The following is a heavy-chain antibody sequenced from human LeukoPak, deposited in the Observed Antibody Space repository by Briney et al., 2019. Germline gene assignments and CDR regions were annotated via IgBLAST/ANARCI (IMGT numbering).Heavy chain of an antibody. V-gene: IGHV4-59*11. J-gene: IGHJ4*02. CDR2: VYYSGSA. CDR1: GGSISTHY. D-gene: IGHD6-13*01. Sequence: SETLSLTCSVSGGSISTHYWSWIRQPPGEGLAWLGYVYYSGSASYNPSLKSRVIMSVDTSKNQFSLKVNSVTAADTAVYFCARMVYSTSSYDFWGPGTLVTVSS. CDR3: ARMVYSTSSYDF.